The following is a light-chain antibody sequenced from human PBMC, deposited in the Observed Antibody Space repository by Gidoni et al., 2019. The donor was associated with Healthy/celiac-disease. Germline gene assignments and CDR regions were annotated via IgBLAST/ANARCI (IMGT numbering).Light chain of an antibody. J-gene: IGKJ4*01. CDR3: QQSYSTPLT. V-gene: IGKV1-39*01. CDR1: QSISSY. Sequence: DIQMTQSPSSLSASVGDRVTITCRASQSISSYLHWYQQKPGKAPKLLIYAASSMQSGVPSRFSGSGSGTDFTLTISSLQPEDFATYYCQQSYSTPLTFXGXTKVEIK. CDR2: AAS.